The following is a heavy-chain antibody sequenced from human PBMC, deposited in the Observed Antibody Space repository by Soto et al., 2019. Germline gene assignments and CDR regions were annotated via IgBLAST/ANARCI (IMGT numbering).Heavy chain of an antibody. J-gene: IGHJ3*02. CDR2: IYYSGST. D-gene: IGHD3-3*01. V-gene: IGHV4-39*01. Sequence: QLQLQESGPGLVKPSETLSLTCTVSGGSISSSSYYWGWIRQPPGKGLEWIGSIYYSGSTYYNPSLKSRVTISVDTSKNQFSLKLSSVTAADTAVYYCATPLAYDFWSGYYVGHAFDIWGQGTMVTVSS. CDR3: ATPLAYDFWSGYYVGHAFDI. CDR1: GGSISSSSYY.